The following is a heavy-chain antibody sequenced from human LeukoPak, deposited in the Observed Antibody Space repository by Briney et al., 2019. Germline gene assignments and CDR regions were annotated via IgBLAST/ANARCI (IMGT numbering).Heavy chain of an antibody. J-gene: IGHJ4*02. CDR2: GHHSERS. Sequence: SETLSLTCSVSGDSVSSTYWSWVRQPPGKGLEWIAYGHHSERSNYNPSLKSRVTISVDTSKNQFSLKLSSVTAADTAVYYCARESEGPHRDSTAAFHYWGQGTLVTVSS. V-gene: IGHV4-59*02. D-gene: IGHD2-8*02. CDR3: ARESEGPHRDSTAAFHY. CDR1: GDSVSSTY.